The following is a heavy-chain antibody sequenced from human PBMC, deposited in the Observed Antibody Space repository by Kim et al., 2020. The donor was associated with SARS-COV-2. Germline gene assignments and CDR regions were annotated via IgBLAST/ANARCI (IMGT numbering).Heavy chain of an antibody. J-gene: IGHJ4*02. CDR3: ARGALRPLGRLSHYFDY. CDR2: IYYSGST. D-gene: IGHD3-16*02. V-gene: IGHV4-39*07. Sequence: SETLSLTCTVSGGSISSSSYYWGWIRQPPGKGLEWIGSIYYSGSTYYNPSLKSRVTISVDTSKNQFSLKLSSVTAADTAVYYCARGALRPLGRLSHYFDYWGQGTLVTVSS. CDR1: GGSISSSSYY.